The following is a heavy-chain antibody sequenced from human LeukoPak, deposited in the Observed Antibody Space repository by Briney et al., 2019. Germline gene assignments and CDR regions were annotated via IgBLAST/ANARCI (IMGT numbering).Heavy chain of an antibody. D-gene: IGHD3-22*01. CDR2: IYHSGNN. CDR3: VSNWRSSGYYYGY. V-gene: IGHV4-38-2*02. CDR1: GYSLSSGYY. Sequence: SETLSLTCTVSGYSLSSGYYWGWIRQPPGKGLEWIGNIYHSGNNYYNPSLKSRVTISVDTSKNQFSLKLSSVTAADTALYYCVSNWRSSGYYYGYWGQGTLVTVSS. J-gene: IGHJ4*02.